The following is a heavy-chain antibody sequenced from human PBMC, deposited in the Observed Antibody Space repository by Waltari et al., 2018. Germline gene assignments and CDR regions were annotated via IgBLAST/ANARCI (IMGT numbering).Heavy chain of an antibody. Sequence: QVQLVQSGAEVKKPGASVKVSCKVSGYTLTELSMHWVRQTPGKGLEWMGGVDPEDGETIYGKKVQGRVTMTEEQSTDTAYMGLGGRRAEKTAVYYCATAKRRDGYNKCVYCDYWGQGTLVTVSS. D-gene: IGHD5-12*01. J-gene: IGHJ4*02. V-gene: IGHV1-24*01. CDR1: GYTLTELS. CDR2: VDPEDGET. CDR3: ATAKRRDGYNKCVYCDY.